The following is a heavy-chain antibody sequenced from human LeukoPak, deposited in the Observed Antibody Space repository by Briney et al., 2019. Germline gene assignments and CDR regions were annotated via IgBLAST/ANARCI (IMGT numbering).Heavy chain of an antibody. CDR1: GFTFSSYW. CDR2: INSDGSST. V-gene: IGHV3-74*01. Sequence: GGSLRLSCAASGFTFSSYWMHWVRQAPGKGLVWVSRINSDGSSTSYADSVKGRFTISRDNAKNTLYLQMNSLRAEDTAVYYCARTGIDYGDYDDPRYYYYYGMDVWGQGTTVTVSS. CDR3: ARTGIDYGDYDDPRYYYYYGMDV. J-gene: IGHJ6*02. D-gene: IGHD4-17*01.